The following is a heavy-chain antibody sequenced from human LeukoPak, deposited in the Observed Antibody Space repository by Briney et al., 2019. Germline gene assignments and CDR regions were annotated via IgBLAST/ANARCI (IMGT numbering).Heavy chain of an antibody. J-gene: IGHJ4*02. V-gene: IGHV1-3*01. CDR1: GYTFTSYA. CDR3: ARGYYDILTGKESYFDY. CDR2: INAGNGNT. D-gene: IGHD3-9*01. Sequence: ASVKVSCKASGYTFTSYAMHWVRQAPGQRLEWMGWINAGNGNTKYSQKFQGRVTITRDTSASTAYMELSSLRSEDTAVYYCARGYYDILTGKESYFDYWGQGTLVTVSS.